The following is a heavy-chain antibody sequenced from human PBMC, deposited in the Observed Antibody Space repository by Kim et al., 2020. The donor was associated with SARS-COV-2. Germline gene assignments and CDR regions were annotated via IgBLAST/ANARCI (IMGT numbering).Heavy chain of an antibody. D-gene: IGHD3-16*01. CDR3: ARGSPRIFTPGGLRPFDS. J-gene: IGHJ4*02. V-gene: IGHV1-2*06. CDR2: INPNSGST. CDR1: GYTFTGHY. Sequence: ASVKVSCKASGYTFTGHYLHWVRQAPGQGLEWMGRINPNSGSTSYAQNFQGRVTLTRDTSINTAYMDLSRLRSDDTAVYYCARGSPRIFTPGGLRPFDSWGQGALVTVSS.